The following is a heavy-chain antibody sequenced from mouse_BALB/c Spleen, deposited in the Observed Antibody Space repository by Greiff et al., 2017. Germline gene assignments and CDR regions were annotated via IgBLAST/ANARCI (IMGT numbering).Heavy chain of an antibody. V-gene: IGHV14-3*02. D-gene: IGHD1-1*01. CDR3: ARSDYYGSSYRYFDV. CDR1: GFNIKDTY. Sequence: VQLQQSGAELVKPGASVKLSCTASGFNIKDTYMHWVKQRPEQGLEWIGRIDPANGNTKYDPKFQGKATITADTSSNTAYLQLSSLTSEDTAVYYCARSDYYGSSYRYFDVWGAGTTVTVS. CDR2: IDPANGNT. J-gene: IGHJ1*01.